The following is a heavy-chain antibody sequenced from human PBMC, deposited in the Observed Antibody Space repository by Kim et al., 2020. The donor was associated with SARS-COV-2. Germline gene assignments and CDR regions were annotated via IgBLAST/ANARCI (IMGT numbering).Heavy chain of an antibody. CDR3: TRSEGRGSWHQFDY. J-gene: IGHJ4*02. CDR2: IYYSGST. Sequence: SETLSLTCTVSSDSISSYYWSWIRQLPGKGLEWLGYIYYSGSTDYNPSLKSRVTISWDTSKNQVSRDGTSGSAADTAVYYCTRSEGRGSWHQFDYGGQG. CDR1: SDSISSYY. D-gene: IGHD6-13*01. V-gene: IGHV4-59*01.